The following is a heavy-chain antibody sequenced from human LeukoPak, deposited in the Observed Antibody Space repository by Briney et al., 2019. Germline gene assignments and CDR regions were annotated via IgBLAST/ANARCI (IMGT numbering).Heavy chain of an antibody. CDR1: GGSISSGSYY. CDR3: ARTGSGSGNNRFWFDP. CDR2: IYTSGST. V-gene: IGHV4-61*02. D-gene: IGHD3-10*01. Sequence: SQTLSLTCTVSGGSISSGSYYWSWIRQPAGKGLEWIGRIYTSGSTNYNPSLKSRVTISVGTSKNQFSLKLSSVTAADTAVYYCARTGSGSGNNRFWFDPWGQGTLVTVSS. J-gene: IGHJ5*02.